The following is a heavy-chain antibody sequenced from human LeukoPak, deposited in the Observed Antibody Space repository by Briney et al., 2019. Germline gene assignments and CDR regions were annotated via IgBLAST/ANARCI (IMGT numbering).Heavy chain of an antibody. CDR3: ARNQLLSLDAFDI. D-gene: IGHD2-2*01. Sequence: SETLSLTCTVSGGSLRSYYWSWIRQPPGKGPEWIGYIYYSGGTNYNPSLKSRVAISADTSKNHFSLRLSSVTAADTAVYYCARNQLLSLDAFDIWGQGTMVTVSS. CDR2: IYYSGGT. V-gene: IGHV4-59*08. J-gene: IGHJ3*02. CDR1: GGSLRSYY.